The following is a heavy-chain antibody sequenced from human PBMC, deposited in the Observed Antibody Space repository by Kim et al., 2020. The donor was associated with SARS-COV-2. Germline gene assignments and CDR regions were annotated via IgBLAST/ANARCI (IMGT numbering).Heavy chain of an antibody. CDR2: INAGNGNT. CDR3: ARVGGIAAAGPLRFDP. V-gene: IGHV1-3*01. Sequence: ASVKVSCKASGYTFTSYAMHWVRQAPGQRLEWMGWINAGNGNTKYSQKFQGRVTITRDTSASTAYMELSSLRSEDTAVYYCARVGGIAAAGPLRFDPWGQGTLVTVSS. D-gene: IGHD6-13*01. CDR1: GYTFTSYA. J-gene: IGHJ5*02.